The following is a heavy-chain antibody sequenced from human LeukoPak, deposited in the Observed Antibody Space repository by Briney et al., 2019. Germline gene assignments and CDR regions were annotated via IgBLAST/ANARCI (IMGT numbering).Heavy chain of an antibody. D-gene: IGHD2-8*01. Sequence: GRSLRLSCAASRFTFSTYAMHWVRQAPGKGLEWVALVSNDGSNKHYADSVKGRFTISRDNSKNTLYLQMNSLIIEDTTVYYCARVYRPVGDYYGMDVWGQGTTVTVSS. V-gene: IGHV3-30-3*01. J-gene: IGHJ6*02. CDR3: ARVYRPVGDYYGMDV. CDR1: RFTFSTYA. CDR2: VSNDGSNK.